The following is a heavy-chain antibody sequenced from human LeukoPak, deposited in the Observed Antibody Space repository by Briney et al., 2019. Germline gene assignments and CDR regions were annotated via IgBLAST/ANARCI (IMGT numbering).Heavy chain of an antibody. CDR2: IYHSGST. CDR3: ARGSGTSWFGEFNWFDP. D-gene: IGHD3-10*01. CDR1: GYSISSGYY. J-gene: IGHJ5*02. V-gene: IGHV4-38-2*02. Sequence: PSETLSLTCTVSGYSISSGYYWGWIRQPPGKGLEWIGSIYHSGSTYYNPSLKSRVTISVDTSKNQSSLKLSSVTAADTAVYYCARGSGTSWFGEFNWFDPWGQGTLVTVSS.